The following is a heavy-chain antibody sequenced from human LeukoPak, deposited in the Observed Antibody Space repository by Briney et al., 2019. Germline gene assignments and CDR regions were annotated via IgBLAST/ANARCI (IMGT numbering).Heavy chain of an antibody. CDR2: ISSSSSYI. J-gene: IGHJ4*02. Sequence: PGGSLRLSCVVSGFTFSNYALNWVRQAPGKGLEWVSSISSSSSYIYYADSVKGRFTISRDNAKNSLYLQMNSLRAEDTAVYYCARDQYSSSWSPAGYWGQGTLVTVSS. D-gene: IGHD6-13*01. V-gene: IGHV3-21*01. CDR1: GFTFSNYA. CDR3: ARDQYSSSWSPAGY.